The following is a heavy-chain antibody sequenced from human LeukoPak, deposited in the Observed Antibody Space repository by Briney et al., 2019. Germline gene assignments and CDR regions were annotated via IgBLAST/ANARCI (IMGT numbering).Heavy chain of an antibody. CDR2: IKSKTDGGTT. J-gene: IGHJ4*02. V-gene: IGHV3-15*01. CDR1: GFTFSNAW. Sequence: KPGGSLRLSCAASGFTFSNAWMSWVRQAPGKGLEWVGRIKSKTDGGTTDYAAPVKGRFSISRDDSKNTLYLQMNSLKTEDTAVYYCTTATPTMVRGVISSYWGQGTLVTVSS. D-gene: IGHD3-10*01. CDR3: TTATPTMVRGVISSY.